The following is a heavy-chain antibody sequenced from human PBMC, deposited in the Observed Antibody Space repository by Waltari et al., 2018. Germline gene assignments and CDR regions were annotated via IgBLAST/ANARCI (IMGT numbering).Heavy chain of an antibody. D-gene: IGHD3-16*01. CDR1: GDSVSSNSTA. CDR2: TYYRSKLFI. CDR3: TRGGGGFDY. V-gene: IGHV6-1*01. J-gene: IGHJ4*02. Sequence: QVKLQQSGPGLVKPSQTLSLTCPISGDSVSSNSTAWHWIRQSPSRGLEWLGRTYYRSKLFIDYAVSVKSRITINPDTSKNQFSLQLNSVTPEDTAMYYCTRGGGGFDYWGQGTLVTVS.